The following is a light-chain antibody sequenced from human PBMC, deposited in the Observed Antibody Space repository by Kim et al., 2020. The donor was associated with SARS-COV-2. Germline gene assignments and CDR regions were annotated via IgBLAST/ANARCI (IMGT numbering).Light chain of an antibody. J-gene: IGLJ3*02. CDR3: SSYAGSNNWV. Sequence: QSALTQPPSASGSPGQSVTISCTGTSSDVGDYNYVSWYQQHPDKAPKLMIYEVNKRPSGVPDRFSGSKSGNTASLTVSGLQAEDEADYYCSSYAGSNNWVFGGGTKLTVL. V-gene: IGLV2-8*01. CDR2: EVN. CDR1: SSDVGDYNY.